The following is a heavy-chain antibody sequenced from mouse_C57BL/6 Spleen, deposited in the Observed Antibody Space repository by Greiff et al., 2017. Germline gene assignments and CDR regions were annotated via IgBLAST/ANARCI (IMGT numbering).Heavy chain of an antibody. D-gene: IGHD1-1*01. Sequence: EVKLMESGGGLVKPGGPLKLSCAASGFTFSDYGMHWVRQAPEKGLEWVAYISSGSSTIYYADTVKGRFTISRDNAKNTLFLQMTSLRSEDTAMYYCAREGYGSSYVDYWGQGTTLTVSS. CDR1: GFTFSDYG. CDR3: AREGYGSSYVDY. V-gene: IGHV5-17*01. CDR2: ISSGSSTI. J-gene: IGHJ2*01.